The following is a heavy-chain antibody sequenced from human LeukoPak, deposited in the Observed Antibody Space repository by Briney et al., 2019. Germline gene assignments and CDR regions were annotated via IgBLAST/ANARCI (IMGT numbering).Heavy chain of an antibody. D-gene: IGHD2-2*01. J-gene: IGHJ4*02. V-gene: IGHV1-69*13. CDR2: IIPIFGTA. CDR3: ARDICSSTSCYFDY. CDR1: GGTFSSYA. Sequence: GASVKVSCKASGGTFSSYAISWVRQAPGQGLEWMGGIIPIFGTANYAQKFQGRVTITADESTSTAYMELSRLRSDDTAVYYCARDICSSTSCYFDYWGQGTLVTVSS.